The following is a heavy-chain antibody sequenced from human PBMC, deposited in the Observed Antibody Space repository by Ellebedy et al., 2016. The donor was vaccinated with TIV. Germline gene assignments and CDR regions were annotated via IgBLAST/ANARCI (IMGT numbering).Heavy chain of an antibody. CDR3: ARESPIPTRFDP. Sequence: GSLRLSXTVSGGSISSSSYYWGWIRQPPGKGLEWIGEINHSGSTNYNPSLKSRVTISVDTSKNQFSLKLSSVTAADTAVYYCARESPIPTRFDPWGQGTLVTVSS. V-gene: IGHV4-39*07. CDR2: INHSGST. J-gene: IGHJ5*02. CDR1: GGSISSSSYY. D-gene: IGHD2-21*01.